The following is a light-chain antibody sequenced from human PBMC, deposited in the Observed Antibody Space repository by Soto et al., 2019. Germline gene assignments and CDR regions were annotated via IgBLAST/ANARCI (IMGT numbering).Light chain of an antibody. V-gene: IGKV3-11*01. J-gene: IGKJ5*01. CDR3: QQRSNWPPIT. CDR2: DAS. CDR1: RSVSSC. Sequence: EIVLTQPRATLSLSPGERASLSCRASRSVSSCLAWYQQKPGQAPRLLIYDASNRATGIPAMFSGSGSGTDFTLTISSLEPEDFAVYYCQQRSNWPPITFGQGTRLEIK.